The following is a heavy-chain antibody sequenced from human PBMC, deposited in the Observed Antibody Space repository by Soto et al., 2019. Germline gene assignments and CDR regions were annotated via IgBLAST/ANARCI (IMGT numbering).Heavy chain of an antibody. Sequence: SETLSLTCAVYGGSFSGYYWSWIRQPPGKGLEWIGEINHSGSTNYNPSLKSRVTISVDTSKNQFSLKLSSVTAADTAVYYCARGPYDSSGYYYKGCFDYWGQGTLVPVSS. CDR2: INHSGST. D-gene: IGHD3-22*01. CDR1: GGSFSGYY. V-gene: IGHV4-34*01. J-gene: IGHJ4*02. CDR3: ARGPYDSSGYYYKGCFDY.